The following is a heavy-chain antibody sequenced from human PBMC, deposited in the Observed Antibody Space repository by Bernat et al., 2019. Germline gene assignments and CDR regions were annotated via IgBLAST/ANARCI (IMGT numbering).Heavy chain of an antibody. Sequence: QVQLQESGPGLVKPSETLSLTCTVSGGSISCYYWSWIWQPPGKGLEWIGYIYYSGSTNYNPSLKSRVTISIDTSKNQFSLKLSPVTAADTAVYYCARNYYDSSGYGRDVWGLGTTVTVSS. D-gene: IGHD3-22*01. V-gene: IGHV4-59*01. CDR3: ARNYYDSSGYGRDV. CDR2: IYYSGST. CDR1: GGSISCYY. J-gene: IGHJ6*02.